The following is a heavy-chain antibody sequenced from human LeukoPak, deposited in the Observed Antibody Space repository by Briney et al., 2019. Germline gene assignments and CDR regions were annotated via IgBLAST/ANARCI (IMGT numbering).Heavy chain of an antibody. CDR2: ISSSGTAI. J-gene: IGHJ4*02. CDR3: ASEVVGSSPPRDY. CDR1: GFTFSDYY. Sequence: GGSLRLSCAASGFTFSDYYMMWMRQAPGEGLEWVSFISSSGTAIKYADSVKGRFTISRDNAKNSLDLQVDSLRDEDTTVYYCASEVVGSSPPRDYWGQGTLVTVSS. V-gene: IGHV3-11*01. D-gene: IGHD1-26*01.